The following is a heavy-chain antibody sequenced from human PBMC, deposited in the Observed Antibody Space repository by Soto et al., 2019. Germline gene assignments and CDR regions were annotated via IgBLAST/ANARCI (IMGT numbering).Heavy chain of an antibody. CDR1: GFTFSSYA. CDR3: AKDPRIGIAVAGVFDY. J-gene: IGHJ4*02. CDR2: ILGSGGNT. Sequence: PGGSLRLSCAASGFTFSSYAMSWVRQAPGKGLEWVSTILGSGGNTYYADSVKGRFTISRDNSKNTLYLQMNSLRAEDTAVYYCAKDPRIGIAVAGVFDYWGQGTQVTVSS. V-gene: IGHV3-23*01. D-gene: IGHD6-19*01.